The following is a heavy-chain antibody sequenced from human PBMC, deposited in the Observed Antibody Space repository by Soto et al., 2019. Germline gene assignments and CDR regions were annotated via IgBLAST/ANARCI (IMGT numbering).Heavy chain of an antibody. CDR2: ISSNGGST. J-gene: IGHJ6*02. CDR1: GFTFSSYA. V-gene: IGHV3-64D*06. CDR3: VKNIVVVAATQDYYYYYGMDV. D-gene: IGHD2-2*01. Sequence: GGSLRLSCSASGFTFSSYAMHWVRQAPGKGLEYVSAISSNGGSTYYADSVKGRFTISRDNSKTTLYLQMSSLRAEDTAVYYCVKNIVVVAATQDYYYYYGMDVWGQGTTVTVS.